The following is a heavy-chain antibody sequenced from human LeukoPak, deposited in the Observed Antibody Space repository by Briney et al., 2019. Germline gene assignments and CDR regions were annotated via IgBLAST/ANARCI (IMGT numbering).Heavy chain of an antibody. J-gene: IGHJ3*02. CDR2: MKSKTDGGTT. CDR1: GFTFSNAW. CDR3: ITVAVAVGSLAFDI. V-gene: IGHV3-15*01. D-gene: IGHD6-19*01. Sequence: PGGSLRLSCAASGFTFSNAWMSWVRQAPGKGLEWVGRMKSKTDGGTTDYAAPVKGRFTISRHDSKNTLYLQMSSLKTEDTAVYYCITVAVAVGSLAFDIWGQGTMVTVSS.